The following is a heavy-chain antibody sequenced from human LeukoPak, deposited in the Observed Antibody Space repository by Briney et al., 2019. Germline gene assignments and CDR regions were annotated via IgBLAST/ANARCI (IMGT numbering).Heavy chain of an antibody. J-gene: IGHJ3*02. CDR2: IYHSGST. CDR3: AGVLRYFDWLSTEAFDI. D-gene: IGHD3-9*01. CDR1: GGSISSGGYS. Sequence: SETLSLTCAVSGGSISSGGYSWSWIRQPPGKGLEWIGYIYHSGSTYYNPSLKSRVTISVDTSKNQFSLKLSSVTAADTAVYYCAGVLRYFDWLSTEAFDIWGQGTMVTVSS. V-gene: IGHV4-30-2*02.